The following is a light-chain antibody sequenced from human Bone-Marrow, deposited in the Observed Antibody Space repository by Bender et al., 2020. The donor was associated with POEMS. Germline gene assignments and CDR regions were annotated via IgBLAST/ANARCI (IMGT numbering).Light chain of an antibody. J-gene: IGLJ1*01. CDR1: SGSVSGSHF. V-gene: IGLV8-61*01. CDR2: ITH. CDR3: QSYDNSLGVLYV. Sequence: QTVVTQEPSLSVSLGGTVTITCGLTSGSVSGSHFPSWYQQTPGQTPRTLIYITHSRSPGVPDRFSGSILGNKAALTITGAQADDEADYYCQSYDNSLGVLYVFGTGTKVTVL.